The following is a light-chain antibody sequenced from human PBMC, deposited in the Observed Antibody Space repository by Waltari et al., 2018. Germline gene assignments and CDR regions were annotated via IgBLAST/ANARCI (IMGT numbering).Light chain of an antibody. V-gene: IGLV1-40*01. Sequence: VLTQPPSVSGAPGQTVTLYCPRTSFNIGAGSAGQWYQQSTGRAPRLLIHGNYNRPSGVPARFYASKSATSASLVISGLRSDDEGDYYCQCYDTSLASYVFGSGTKVTVL. CDR2: GNY. J-gene: IGLJ1*01. CDR3: QCYDTSLASYV. CDR1: SFNIGAGSA.